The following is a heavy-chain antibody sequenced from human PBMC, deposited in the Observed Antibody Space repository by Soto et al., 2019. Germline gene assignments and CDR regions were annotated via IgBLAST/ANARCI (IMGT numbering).Heavy chain of an antibody. Sequence: PSETLSLTCTVSGGTISSSSYYWGWIRQPPGKGLEWIGSIYYSGSTYYNPSLKSRVTISVDTSKNQFSLKLSSVTAADTAVYYCAGVSTNGYCSGGSCDSRAEYFQHWGQGTLVTVSS. CDR3: AGVSTNGYCSGGSCDSRAEYFQH. J-gene: IGHJ1*01. V-gene: IGHV4-39*01. CDR2: IYYSGST. D-gene: IGHD2-15*01. CDR1: GGTISSSSYY.